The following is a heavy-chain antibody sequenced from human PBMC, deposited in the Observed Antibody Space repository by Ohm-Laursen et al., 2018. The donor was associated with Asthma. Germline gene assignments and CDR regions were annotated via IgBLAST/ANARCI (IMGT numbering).Heavy chain of an antibody. J-gene: IGHJ4*02. Sequence: SLRLSCAAPEFTFSLYSMNWVRQAPGKGLEWVSSISSSSSYIYYADSVKGRFTISRDNAKNSLYLQMNSLRAEDTAVYYCARGSGGYYYDSSGNPGYWGQGTLVTVSS. D-gene: IGHD3-22*01. V-gene: IGHV3-21*01. CDR1: EFTFSLYS. CDR3: ARGSGGYYYDSSGNPGY. CDR2: ISSSSSYI.